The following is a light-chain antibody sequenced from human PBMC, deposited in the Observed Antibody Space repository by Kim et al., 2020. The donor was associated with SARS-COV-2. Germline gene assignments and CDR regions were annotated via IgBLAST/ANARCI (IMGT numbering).Light chain of an antibody. CDR1: QSITRW. Sequence: DIQMTQSPSTLSASVGDRVTITCRASQSITRWLAWHQQKPGKAPKLLIYDASNLKRGVPSRFSGSGSGTEFTLTISSLQPDDFATYYCQQYDSFSYTFGPGTKLEI. J-gene: IGKJ2*01. CDR3: QQYDSFSYT. V-gene: IGKV1-5*01. CDR2: DAS.